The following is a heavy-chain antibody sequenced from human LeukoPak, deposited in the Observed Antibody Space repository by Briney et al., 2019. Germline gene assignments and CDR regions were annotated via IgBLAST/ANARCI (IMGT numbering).Heavy chain of an antibody. Sequence: PSETLSLTCTVSGGSISSHYWSWIRQPPGKGLEWIGYIYYSGSTNYNPSLKSRVTISVDTSKNQFSLKLSSVTAADTAVYYCARARVEMATIAIDYWGQGTRVTVSS. D-gene: IGHD5-24*01. CDR2: IYYSGST. CDR1: GGSISSHY. CDR3: ARARVEMATIAIDY. V-gene: IGHV4-59*11. J-gene: IGHJ4*02.